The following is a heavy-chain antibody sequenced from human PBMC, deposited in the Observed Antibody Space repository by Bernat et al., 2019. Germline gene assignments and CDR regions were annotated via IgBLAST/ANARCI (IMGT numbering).Heavy chain of an antibody. Sequence: QLQLQESGPGLVKPSETLSLTCTVSGGSISSSSYYWGWIRQPPGKGLEWIGSIYYSGSTYYNPSLQSRVTISVDTSKNQFSLKLSSVTAADTAVYYCARRRSLGYGGVTDFDYWGQGTLVTVSS. J-gene: IGHJ4*02. CDR2: IYYSGST. V-gene: IGHV4-39*01. CDR1: GGSISSSSYY. D-gene: IGHD4-23*01. CDR3: ARRRSLGYGGVTDFDY.